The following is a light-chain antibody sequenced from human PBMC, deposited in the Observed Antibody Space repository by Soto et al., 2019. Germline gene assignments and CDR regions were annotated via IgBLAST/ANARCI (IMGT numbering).Light chain of an antibody. J-gene: IGLJ3*02. CDR3: QAYDYSLTAFV. Sequence: QSVLTQPASVSGSPGQSITISCTGTSSDVGTYNYVSWYQQHSGKAPKLMIYEVSNRPSGVSNRFSGSKSGNTASLTISGLQAEDEADYYCQAYDYSLTAFVFGGGTKLTVL. V-gene: IGLV2-14*01. CDR1: SSDVGTYNY. CDR2: EVS.